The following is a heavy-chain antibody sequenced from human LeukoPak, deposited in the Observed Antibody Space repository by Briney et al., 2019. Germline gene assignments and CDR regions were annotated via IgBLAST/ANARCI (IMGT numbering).Heavy chain of an antibody. V-gene: IGHV4-39*07. CDR1: GGSISSSSYY. CDR2: INHSGST. D-gene: IGHD6-13*01. Sequence: ASETLSLTCTVSGGSISSSSYYWGWIRQPPGKGLEWIGEINHSGSTNYNPSLKSRVTISVDTSKNQFSLKLSSVTAADTAVYYCARGKPLGGHSRRHGWFDPWGQGTLVTVSS. J-gene: IGHJ5*02. CDR3: ARGKPLGGHSRRHGWFDP.